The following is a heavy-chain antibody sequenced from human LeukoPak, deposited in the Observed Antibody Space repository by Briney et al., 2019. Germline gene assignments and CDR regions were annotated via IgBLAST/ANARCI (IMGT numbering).Heavy chain of an antibody. CDR3: ARDKGWNSSGWYGFDY. Sequence: SETLSLTCTVSGGSISGYYWSWIRQPPGKELEWIGYIYYSGSTNYNPSLKSRVTISVDTSKNQFSLRLSSVTAADTAVYYCARDKGWNSSGWYGFDYWGQGALVTVSS. D-gene: IGHD6-19*01. CDR1: GGSISGYY. J-gene: IGHJ4*02. CDR2: IYYSGST. V-gene: IGHV4-59*01.